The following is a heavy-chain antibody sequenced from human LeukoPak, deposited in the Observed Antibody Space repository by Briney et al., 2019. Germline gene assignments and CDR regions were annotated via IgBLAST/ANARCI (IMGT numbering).Heavy chain of an antibody. J-gene: IGHJ3*02. V-gene: IGHV1-2*02. CDR1: GYTFTGYY. CDR3: ARDDDILTGYYSLDAFDI. D-gene: IGHD3-9*01. CDR2: ISLDSGGT. Sequence: AASVKVSCKASGYTFTGYYMHWVRQAPGQGLEWMGWISLDSGGTNYAQKFQGRVTMTRDTSTSTAYMELRSLRSDDTAVYYCARDDDILTGYYSLDAFDIWGQGTMVTVSS.